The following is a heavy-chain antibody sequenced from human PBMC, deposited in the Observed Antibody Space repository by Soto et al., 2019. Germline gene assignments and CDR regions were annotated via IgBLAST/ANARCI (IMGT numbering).Heavy chain of an antibody. CDR3: ARANPDVRRPGFDP. V-gene: IGHV4-4*07. J-gene: IGHJ5*02. Sequence: SQTLSLTCTVSVGCISSHYWSWVRQPAGNGMAWIGRIHTRGSTNNILSHKTRVTVSVATSKNPCSLRLSSVTAADTAMYYCARANPDVRRPGFDPWGQGILVTTSS. CDR2: IHTRGST. CDR1: VGCISSHY. D-gene: IGHD7-27*01.